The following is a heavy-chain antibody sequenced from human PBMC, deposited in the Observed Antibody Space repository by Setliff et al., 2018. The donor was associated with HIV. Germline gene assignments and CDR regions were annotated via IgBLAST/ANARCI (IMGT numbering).Heavy chain of an antibody. CDR3: ARGGRSLAAQTWFDP. J-gene: IGHJ5*02. CDR2: ITHSGST. V-gene: IGHV4-39*07. Sequence: PSETLSLTCTVSGASFRNTKYYWGWIRQPPGKGLEWIGEITHSGSTNYNPSLETRVTISVDTSKNQFSLKLSSVTAADTAVYYCARGGRSLAAQTWFDPWGQGTLVTVSS. CDR1: GASFRNTKYY. D-gene: IGHD6-6*01.